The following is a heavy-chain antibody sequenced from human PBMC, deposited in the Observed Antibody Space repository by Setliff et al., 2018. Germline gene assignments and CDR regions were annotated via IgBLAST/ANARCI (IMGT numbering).Heavy chain of an antibody. CDR3: ARHHRGVIISWFDP. Sequence: PSETLSLTCTVSGGSISSSSYYWGWIRQPPGKGLEWIGSIYYSGSTYYNPSLKSRVTISVDTSKNQFSPKLSSVTAADTAVYYCARHHRGVIISWFDPWGQGTLVTVSS. J-gene: IGHJ5*02. D-gene: IGHD3-10*01. V-gene: IGHV4-39*01. CDR1: GGSISSSSYY. CDR2: IYYSGST.